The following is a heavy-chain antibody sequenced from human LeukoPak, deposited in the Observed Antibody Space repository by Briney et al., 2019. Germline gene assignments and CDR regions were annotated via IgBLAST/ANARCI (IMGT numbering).Heavy chain of an antibody. CDR1: GFTFSSYW. J-gene: IGHJ4*02. Sequence: GGSLRLSCVASGFTFSSYWMSWVRQAPGKGLEWVANIKQDGNEKYCVDSVKGRFTISRDNAKNSLYLQMNSLRAEDTAVYYCARVYSSSSGRALDYWGQGTLVTVSS. CDR2: IKQDGNEK. D-gene: IGHD6-6*01. V-gene: IGHV3-7*01. CDR3: ARVYSSSSGRALDY.